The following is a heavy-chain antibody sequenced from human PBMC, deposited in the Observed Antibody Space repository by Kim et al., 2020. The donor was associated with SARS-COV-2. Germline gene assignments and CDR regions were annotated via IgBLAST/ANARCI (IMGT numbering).Heavy chain of an antibody. Sequence: SETLSLTCTVSGGSISSYYWSWIRQPPGKGLEWIGYIYYSGSTNYNPCLKSRVTISVDTSKNQFSLKLSSVTAADTAVYYCARVTSSSSIWFDPWGQGTLVTVSS. CDR3: ARVTSSSSIWFDP. CDR2: IYYSGST. V-gene: IGHV4-59*01. J-gene: IGHJ5*02. D-gene: IGHD6-6*01. CDR1: GGSISSYY.